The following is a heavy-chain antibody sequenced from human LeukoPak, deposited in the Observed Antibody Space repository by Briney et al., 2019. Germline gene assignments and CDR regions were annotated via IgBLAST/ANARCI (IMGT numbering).Heavy chain of an antibody. J-gene: IGHJ3*01. D-gene: IGHD2-15*01. CDR3: ARDSSDCSYSACQGDAFDV. V-gene: IGHV3-7*01. CDR2: IKQDESEK. CDR1: GFTFSSHW. Sequence: PGGSLRLACAAPGFTFSSHWITCVRHAPGKRLGWVAHIKQDESEKFHEDSVKGQFTISRDNTKSSMYLEMMSLRAEDTAVYYCARDSSDCSYSACQGDAFDVWGQGTMVTVSS.